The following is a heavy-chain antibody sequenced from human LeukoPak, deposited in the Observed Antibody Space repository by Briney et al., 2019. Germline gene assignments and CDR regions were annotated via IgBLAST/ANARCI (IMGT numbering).Heavy chain of an antibody. V-gene: IGHV4-34*01. J-gene: IGHJ4*02. Sequence: SETLSLTCTLYGDSFNDYYWSWIRQPPGKGLEWIGEINHSGGTNYNPSLWSRLTISIDTSKHQFSLQVTSVTAADTGVCFCARVSDIMISFGGAISYFDNWGQGALVTVSS. CDR3: ARVSDIMISFGGAISYFDN. D-gene: IGHD3-16*02. CDR1: GDSFNDYY. CDR2: INHSGGT.